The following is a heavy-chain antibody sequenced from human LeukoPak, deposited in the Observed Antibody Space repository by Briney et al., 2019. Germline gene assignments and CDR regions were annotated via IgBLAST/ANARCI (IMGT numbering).Heavy chain of an antibody. CDR2: ISYDGSDK. D-gene: IGHD2-8*01. Sequence: GGSLRLSCEASGFTFNNYWMSWVRQAPGEGLQWVALISYDGSDKYYADSVKGRFTISRDNSKNTLYLQMNSLRPEDTAVYFCARDGMVYAKGNYFDLWGRGTLVTVSS. J-gene: IGHJ2*01. CDR1: GFTFNNYW. CDR3: ARDGMVYAKGNYFDL. V-gene: IGHV3-30*01.